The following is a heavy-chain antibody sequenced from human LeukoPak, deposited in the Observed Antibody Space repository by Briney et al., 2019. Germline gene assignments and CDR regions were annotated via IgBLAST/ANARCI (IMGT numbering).Heavy chain of an antibody. CDR2: IISSGKTI. J-gene: IGHJ3*02. V-gene: IGHV3-48*03. D-gene: IGHD2-15*01. Sequence: GGSLRLSCAASGFTFSSHEMNWVRQAPGKGREWVSYIISSGKTIYYTDSVKGRFTISRDNAKNSLYLQMNSLRAEDTAVYYCARGGYCSGGTCYSLNAFDIWGQGTTVTVSS. CDR3: ARGGYCSGGTCYSLNAFDI. CDR1: GFTFSSHE.